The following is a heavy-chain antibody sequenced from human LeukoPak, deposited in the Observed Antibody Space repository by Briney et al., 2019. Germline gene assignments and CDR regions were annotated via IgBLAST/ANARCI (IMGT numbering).Heavy chain of an antibody. CDR2: IYSGGST. V-gene: IGHV3-66*02. D-gene: IGHD3-3*01. J-gene: IGHJ4*02. Sequence: QSGGSLRLSCAASGFTVSSNYMSWVRQAPGKGLEWVSVIYSGGSTYYADSVKGRFTISRDNSKNTLYLQMNSLRAEDTAVYYCARVGYYDFWSGYPPGYFDYWGQGTLVTVSS. CDR1: GFTVSSNY. CDR3: ARVGYYDFWSGYPPGYFDY.